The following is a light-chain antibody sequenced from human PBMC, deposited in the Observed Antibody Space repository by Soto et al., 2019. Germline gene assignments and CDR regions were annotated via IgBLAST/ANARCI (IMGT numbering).Light chain of an antibody. CDR3: QQYNDWPPWT. J-gene: IGKJ1*01. V-gene: IGKV3-15*01. CDR2: GAS. Sequence: EILITQSPATLSVSPGDRATLSCRASQSVSNNLAWYQQRPGQAPRLIIYGASTRATGIPARFSGSGSGTEFTLTISSLQSEDFAFYYCQQYNDWPPWTFGQGTKVDIK. CDR1: QSVSNN.